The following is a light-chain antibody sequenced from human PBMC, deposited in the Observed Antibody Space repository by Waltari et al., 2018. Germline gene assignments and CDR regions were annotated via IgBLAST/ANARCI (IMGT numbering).Light chain of an antibody. CDR3: NSYAGSNNLV. V-gene: IGLV2-8*01. Sequence: QSALTQPPSASGSPGQSVTISCTGTSSDVGGYNYVSWYQQHPGKAPKPMIYEVSKRPSGVPDRFSGSKSGNTASLTVSGLQAEDEADYYCNSYAGSNNLVFGGGTKLTVL. CDR2: EVS. CDR1: SSDVGGYNY. J-gene: IGLJ3*02.